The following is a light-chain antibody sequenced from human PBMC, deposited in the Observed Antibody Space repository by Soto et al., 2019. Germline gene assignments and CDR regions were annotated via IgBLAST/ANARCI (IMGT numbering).Light chain of an antibody. Sequence: IQSTQSPSSLSASVGDRVTISCRASQGNNSFVAWYQQKSGKAPKLLIYAASTLQSGVPSRFSGSGSGTDFTLTISSLQPEDFATYYCQQLNDRRFSFGQGTKVDIK. J-gene: IGKJ2*01. V-gene: IGKV1-9*01. CDR2: AAS. CDR3: QQLNDRRFS. CDR1: QGNNSF.